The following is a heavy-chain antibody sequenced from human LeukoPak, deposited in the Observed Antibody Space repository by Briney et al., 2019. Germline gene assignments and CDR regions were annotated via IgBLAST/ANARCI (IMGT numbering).Heavy chain of an antibody. D-gene: IGHD6-19*01. Sequence: SQTLSLTCAISGDSVSSNSAAWNWIRQSPSRGLEWLGRTYYRSKWYNDYAVSVKSRITINPDTSKNQFSLQLNSVTPEDTAVYYCARDALEYSSGWYWFDSWGQGTLVTVSS. CDR3: ARDALEYSSGWYWFDS. CDR1: GDSVSSNSAA. V-gene: IGHV6-1*01. CDR2: TYYRSKWYN. J-gene: IGHJ5*01.